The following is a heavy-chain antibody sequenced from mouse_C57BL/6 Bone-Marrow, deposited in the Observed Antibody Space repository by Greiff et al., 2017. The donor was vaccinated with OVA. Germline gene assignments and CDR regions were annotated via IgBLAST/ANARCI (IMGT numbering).Heavy chain of an antibody. D-gene: IGHD1-1*01. CDR2: ISYDGSN. Sequence: EVQLVESGPGLVKPSQSLSLTCSVTGYSITSGYYWNWIRQFPGNKLEWMGYISYDGSNNYNPSLKNRISITRDTSKNQFFLKLNSVTTEDTATYYGARDLLLRWAWFAYWGQGTLVTVSA. J-gene: IGHJ3*01. CDR1: GYSITSGYY. CDR3: ARDLLLRWAWFAY. V-gene: IGHV3-6*01.